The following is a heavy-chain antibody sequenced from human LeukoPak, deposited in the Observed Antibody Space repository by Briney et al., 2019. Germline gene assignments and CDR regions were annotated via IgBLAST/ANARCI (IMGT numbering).Heavy chain of an antibody. CDR1: GGSISSSNW. CDR2: IYHVGST. CDR3: ARIPPSYSGYDSPNYYYYYGMDV. V-gene: IGHV4-4*02. Sequence: SGTLSPTCAVSGGSISSSNWWSWFRQPPGKGLEWIGEIYHVGSTNYNPSLKSRVTISVDKSKNQFSLKLSSVTAADTAVYYCARIPPSYSGYDSPNYYYYYGMDVWGKGTTVTVSS. D-gene: IGHD5-12*01. J-gene: IGHJ6*04.